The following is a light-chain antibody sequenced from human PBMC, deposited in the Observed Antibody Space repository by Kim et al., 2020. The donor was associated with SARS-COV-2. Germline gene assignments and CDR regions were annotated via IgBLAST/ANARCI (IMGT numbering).Light chain of an antibody. CDR3: QQVRYLPLT. CDR2: GAS. Sequence: EIVMTQSPATLSVSPGERATLSCRASQSVSSNLAWYQQKPGQAPRLLIYGASTRATGIPGRFSGSGSGTEFTLTISSLQSEDFAVYYLQQVRYLPLTFGGGTKVDIQ. J-gene: IGKJ4*01. CDR1: QSVSSN. V-gene: IGKV3-15*01.